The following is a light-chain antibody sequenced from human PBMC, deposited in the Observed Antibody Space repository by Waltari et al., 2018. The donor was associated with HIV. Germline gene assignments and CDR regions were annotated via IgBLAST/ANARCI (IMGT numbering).Light chain of an antibody. J-gene: IGKJ4*01. CDR2: AAS. V-gene: IGKV1-27*01. CDR3: QKYNSAPT. CDR1: QGISNY. Sequence: TQSPSSLSASVGDRVTITCRASQGISNYLAWYQQKPGKVPKLLIYAASTLQSGVPSRFSGSGSGTDFTLTISILQPEDVATYYCQKYNSAPTFGGGTKVEIK.